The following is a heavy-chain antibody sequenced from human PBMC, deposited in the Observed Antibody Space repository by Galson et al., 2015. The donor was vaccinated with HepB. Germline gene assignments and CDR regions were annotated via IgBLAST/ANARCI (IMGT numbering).Heavy chain of an antibody. CDR1: GFTFSDYY. V-gene: IGHV3-11*06. J-gene: IGHJ4*02. CDR3: ARATPSVEMSGSLV. CDR2: ISSSSSYT. Sequence: SLRLSCAASGFTFSDYYTSWIRQAPGKGLEWVSYISSSSSYTNYAASVKGRFTISRDNSKNTLYLQMNSLRAEDTAVYYCARATPSVEMSGSLVWGQGTLVTVSS. D-gene: IGHD5-24*01.